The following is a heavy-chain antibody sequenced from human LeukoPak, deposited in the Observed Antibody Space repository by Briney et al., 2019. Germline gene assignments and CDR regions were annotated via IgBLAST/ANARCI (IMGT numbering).Heavy chain of an antibody. CDR2: ISAYTGNT. J-gene: IGHJ5*02. Sequence: ASVKASCKASGYTFPRYGISWGRQAPGQGLEWMGWISAYTGNTNYAQKLQGRVTMTTDTSTSTAYMELSSLRSDDTAVYYCARVGGRSWFNPWGQGTLVTVSS. CDR1: GYTFPRYG. CDR3: ARVGGRSWFNP. V-gene: IGHV1-18*01.